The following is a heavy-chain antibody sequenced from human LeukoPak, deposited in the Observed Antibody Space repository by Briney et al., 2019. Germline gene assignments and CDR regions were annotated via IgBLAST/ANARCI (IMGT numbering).Heavy chain of an antibody. D-gene: IGHD4-11*01. CDR1: GFTFSSYA. J-gene: IGHJ4*02. CDR3: SPPNPVILPFDY. Sequence: GGALRLSCAASGFTFSSYAMSWVRQAPGKGLEWVSAISGSGGSTYYADSVKGRFTISRDNSKNTVHLQMNSLRAEDPAVYYCSPPNPVILPFDYWGQRTLVTVSS. V-gene: IGHV3-23*01. CDR2: ISGSGGST.